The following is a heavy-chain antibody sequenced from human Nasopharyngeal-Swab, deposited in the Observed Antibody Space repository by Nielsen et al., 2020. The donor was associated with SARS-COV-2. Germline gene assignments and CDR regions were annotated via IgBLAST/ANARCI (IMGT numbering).Heavy chain of an antibody. J-gene: IGHJ4*02. D-gene: IGHD1-7*01. CDR2: IIPIFGTA. CDR3: ARVCGSHWNYCY. Sequence: SVKVSCKASVGPFSSYAISWVRQAPGQGLEWMGGIIPIFGTANYAQKFQGRVTITADESTSTAYMELSSLRSEDTAVYYCARVCGSHWNYCYWGQGTLVTVSS. CDR1: VGPFSSYA. V-gene: IGHV1-69*13.